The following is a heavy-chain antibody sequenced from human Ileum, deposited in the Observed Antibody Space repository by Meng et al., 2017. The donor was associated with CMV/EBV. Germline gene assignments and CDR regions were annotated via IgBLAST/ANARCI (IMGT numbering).Heavy chain of an antibody. D-gene: IGHD6-19*01. J-gene: IGHJ5*02. Sequence: GESLKISCAASGFPFSSYGMLWVRQAPGKGLEWVAFIQHDGSNKYYADSVKGRFTISRDNAKNSLYLQMNSLRVEDTAMYYCARGVGWGRFDAWGQGTLVTVSS. CDR2: IQHDGSNK. V-gene: IGHV3-30*02. CDR3: ARGVGWGRFDA. CDR1: GFPFSSYG.